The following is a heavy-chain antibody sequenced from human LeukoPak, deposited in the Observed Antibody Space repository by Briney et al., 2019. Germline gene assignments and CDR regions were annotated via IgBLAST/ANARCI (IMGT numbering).Heavy chain of an antibody. CDR2: IHYSGGIT. CDR1: GGSISSYY. V-gene: IGHV4-59*12. CDR3: ARVSLIRGAPDYYFDY. D-gene: IGHD3-10*01. J-gene: IGHJ4*02. Sequence: SSETLSLTCTVSGGSISSYYWSWIRQPPGKGLEWIGYIHYSGGITYYNPSLKSRVTISVDTSKNQFSLKLSSVTAADTAVYYCARVSLIRGAPDYYFDYWGQGTLVTVSS.